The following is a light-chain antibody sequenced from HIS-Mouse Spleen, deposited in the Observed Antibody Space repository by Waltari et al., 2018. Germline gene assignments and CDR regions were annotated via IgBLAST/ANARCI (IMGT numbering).Light chain of an antibody. J-gene: IGLJ3*02. CDR2: KDS. Sequence: SYELTQPPSVSVSPGQPARITCSGDALPNQYAYWYQQKPGQAPVLVIYKDSERPSGIPERFSGSSSGTTVTLTISGVQAEDEADYYCQSADSSGTGWVFGGGTKLTVL. V-gene: IGLV3-25*03. CDR1: ALPNQY. CDR3: QSADSSGTGWV.